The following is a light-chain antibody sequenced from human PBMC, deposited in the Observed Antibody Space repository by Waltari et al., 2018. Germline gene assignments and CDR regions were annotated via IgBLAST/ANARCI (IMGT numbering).Light chain of an antibody. CDR3: QQSYSTPRVT. CDR1: QSISSY. Sequence: DIQMTQSTSSLSASVGDRVTITCRASQSISSYLNWYQQKPGKAPKLLIYASSSLQSGLPSRFSGGGSGADFTLTISSLQPEDFATYYCQQSYSTPRVTFGQGTRLEIK. CDR2: ASS. J-gene: IGKJ5*01. V-gene: IGKV1-39*01.